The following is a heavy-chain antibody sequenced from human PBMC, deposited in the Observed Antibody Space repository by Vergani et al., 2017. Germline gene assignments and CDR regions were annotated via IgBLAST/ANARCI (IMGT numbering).Heavy chain of an antibody. J-gene: IGHJ6*03. D-gene: IGHD2-8*02. CDR3: ARDRGDWRYSRYFYNYYMDV. V-gene: IGHV3-30-3*01. CDR1: GFTFGDHG. Sequence: QVQLVESGGGVVQPGRSLRLSCAASGFTFGDHGIHWVRRAPGKGLELVALISYDGTNKYYTNSVRGRFTISRDNSKSTLFLQMNSLRVEDMAVYYCARDRGDWRYSRYFYNYYMDVWGKGTTVTVSS. CDR2: ISYDGTNK.